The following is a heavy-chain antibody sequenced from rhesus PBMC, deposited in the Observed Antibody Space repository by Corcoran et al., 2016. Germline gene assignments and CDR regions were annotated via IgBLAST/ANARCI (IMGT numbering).Heavy chain of an antibody. CDR3: ARYPRDCSSTYCSSGGIDY. CDR2: INGNSGST. V-gene: IGHV4-80*01. Sequence: QVQLQQWGEGLVKPSETLSLTCAVYGGSISSNYWSWIRQPPGKGLEWIGEINGNSGSTNYNPSLKRRVTISKDASKNQFSLKLSSVTAADTAVYYCARYPRDCSSTYCSSGGIDYWGQGVLVTVSS. J-gene: IGHJ4*01. CDR1: GGSISSNY. D-gene: IGHD2-15*01.